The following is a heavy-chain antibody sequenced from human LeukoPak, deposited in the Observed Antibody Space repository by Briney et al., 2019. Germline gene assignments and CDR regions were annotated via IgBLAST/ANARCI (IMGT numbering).Heavy chain of an antibody. J-gene: IGHJ6*03. V-gene: IGHV4-4*02. CDR3: ARTTEGYAGGPGYSYYYYMDV. Sequence: KPSETLSLICAVSGGSISSSNWWSWVRQPPGKGLEWIGEIYHSGSTNYNPSLKSRVTISVDKSKNQFSLKLSSVTAADTAVYYCARTTEGYAGGPGYSYYYYMDVWGKGTTVTVSS. CDR2: IYHSGST. D-gene: IGHD5-12*01. CDR1: GGSISSSNW.